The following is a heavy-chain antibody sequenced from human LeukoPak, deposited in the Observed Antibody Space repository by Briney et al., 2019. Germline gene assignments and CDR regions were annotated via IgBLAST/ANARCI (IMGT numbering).Heavy chain of an antibody. D-gene: IGHD3-16*01. CDR3: ARGGGLDV. Sequence: PGGSLRLSCAASGFTFSLYWMNWVRRAPGKGLEWVANIKQDGSEKNYVDSVKGRFTISRDNAKNSLYLQMSNLRAEDTAVYFCARGGGLDVWGQGATVTVSS. CDR2: IKQDGSEK. CDR1: GFTFSLYW. V-gene: IGHV3-7*03. J-gene: IGHJ6*02.